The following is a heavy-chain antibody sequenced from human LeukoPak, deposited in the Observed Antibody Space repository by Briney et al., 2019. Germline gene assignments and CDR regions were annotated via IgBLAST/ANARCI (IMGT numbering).Heavy chain of an antibody. V-gene: IGHV3-48*01. Sequence: AGGSLRLSCAASGFTFSSYSMNWVRQAPGKGLEWVSYISSSSSTIYYADSVKGRFTISRDNAKNSLYLQMNSLRAEDTAVYYCARDLGGTGCYDCPDYYYYYGMDVWGQGTTVTVSS. D-gene: IGHD2-2*01. CDR2: ISSSSSTI. CDR3: ARDLGGTGCYDCPDYYYYYGMDV. CDR1: GFTFSSYS. J-gene: IGHJ6*02.